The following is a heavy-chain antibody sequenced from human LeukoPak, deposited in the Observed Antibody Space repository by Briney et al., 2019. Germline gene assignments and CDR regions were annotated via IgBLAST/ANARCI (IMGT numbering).Heavy chain of an antibody. V-gene: IGHV7-4-1*02. D-gene: IGHD3-22*01. CDR2: INTNTGNP. CDR1: GYTFTNFA. Sequence: ASVKVSCKASGYTFTNFAMNWVRQAPGQGLEWMGWINTNTGNPTYAQGFTGRFVFSLDTSVSTAYLQISSLKAEDTAVYYCARDPNHYYDSSGYYGDYWGQGTLITVSS. CDR3: ARDPNHYYDSSGYYGDY. J-gene: IGHJ4*02.